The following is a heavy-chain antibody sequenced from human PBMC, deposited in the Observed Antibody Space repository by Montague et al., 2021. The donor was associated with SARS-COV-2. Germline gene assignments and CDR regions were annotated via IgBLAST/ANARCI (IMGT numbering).Heavy chain of an antibody. J-gene: IGHJ4*02. CDR2: VFYNGRT. Sequence: SETLSLTCTVAGVSVTTSDYFWGWIRQPPGKGLEWIGTVFYNGRTRYNPSLNSRVAMSVDTSTNQFSLELSSVTAVDTAVYYCASVYTVTYYFDYWGRGTLVTVSS. CDR3: ASVYTVTYYFDY. V-gene: IGHV4-39*01. CDR1: GVSVTTSDYF. D-gene: IGHD4-17*01.